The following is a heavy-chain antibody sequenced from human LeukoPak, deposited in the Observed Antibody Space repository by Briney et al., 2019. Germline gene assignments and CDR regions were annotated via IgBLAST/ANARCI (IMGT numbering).Heavy chain of an antibody. D-gene: IGHD4-23*01. Sequence: SETPSLTCTVSGGSISSFYWSWIRQPPGKGLEWIGSIYYSGSPNYSPSLKSRVTISLDTSKNQFSLKLNSVTAADTAVYYCARQGSGGRSFDYWGQGTLVTVSS. CDR3: ARQGSGGRSFDY. V-gene: IGHV4-59*01. CDR1: GGSISSFY. CDR2: IYYSGSP. J-gene: IGHJ4*02.